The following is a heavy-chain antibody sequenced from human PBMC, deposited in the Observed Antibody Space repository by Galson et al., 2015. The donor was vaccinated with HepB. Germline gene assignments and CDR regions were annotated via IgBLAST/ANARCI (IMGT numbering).Heavy chain of an antibody. CDR3: ARDSMADYGGDGDAFDI. Sequence: SVKVSCKASGYTFTNYAMHWVRQAPGQRLEWMGWINAGNGNTKYSQKLQGRVTITRDTSASTACMELSSLRSEDTAVYYCARDSMADYGGDGDAFDIWGQGTMVTVSS. V-gene: IGHV1-3*01. D-gene: IGHD4-23*01. J-gene: IGHJ3*02. CDR1: GYTFTNYA. CDR2: INAGNGNT.